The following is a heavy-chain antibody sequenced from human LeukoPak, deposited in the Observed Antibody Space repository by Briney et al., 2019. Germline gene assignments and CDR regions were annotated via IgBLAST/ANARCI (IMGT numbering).Heavy chain of an antibody. Sequence: SETPSLTCAVYGGSFSGYYWSWIRQPPGKGLEWIGEINHSGSTNYNPSLKSRVTISVDTSKNQFSLKLSSVTAADTAVYYCANYYDSSGYTKDYWGQGTLVTVSS. D-gene: IGHD3-22*01. CDR1: GGSFSGYY. J-gene: IGHJ4*02. CDR2: INHSGST. CDR3: ANYYDSSGYTKDY. V-gene: IGHV4-34*01.